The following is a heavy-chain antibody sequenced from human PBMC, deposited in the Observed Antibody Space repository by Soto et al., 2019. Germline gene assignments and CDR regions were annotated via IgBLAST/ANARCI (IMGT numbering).Heavy chain of an antibody. J-gene: IGHJ5*02. CDR3: ARDKGAYCGGDCYSTWFDP. Sequence: QVQLVQSGAEVKKPGASVKVSCKASGYTFTSYGISWVRQAPGQGLEWMGWISAYNGNTNYAQKLQGRVTMTTDTSTSTAYRELRSLRSDDTAVYYCARDKGAYCGGDCYSTWFDPWGQGTLVTVSS. D-gene: IGHD2-21*02. V-gene: IGHV1-18*01. CDR2: ISAYNGNT. CDR1: GYTFTSYG.